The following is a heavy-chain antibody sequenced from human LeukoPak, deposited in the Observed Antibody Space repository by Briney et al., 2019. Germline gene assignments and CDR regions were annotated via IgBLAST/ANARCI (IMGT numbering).Heavy chain of an antibody. CDR2: VDPEDGET. CDR1: GYTFTDYY. D-gene: IGHD6-19*01. V-gene: IGHV1-69-2*01. J-gene: IGHJ6*03. Sequence: ASVKISCKVSGYTFTDYYMHWVQQAPGKGLEWMGLVDPEDGETIYAEKFQGRVTITADTSTDTAYMELSSLRSEDTAVYYCASSGWYSTWYYYYYMDVWGKGTTVTVSS. CDR3: ASSGWYSTWYYYYYMDV.